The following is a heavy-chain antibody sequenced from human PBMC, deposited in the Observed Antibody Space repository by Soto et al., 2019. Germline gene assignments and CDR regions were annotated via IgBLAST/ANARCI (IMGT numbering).Heavy chain of an antibody. CDR3: ARLDSWSGYYIYSW. V-gene: IGHV1-2*05. J-gene: IGHJ4*02. Sequence: ASVKVSCKASGYIFTDYYMHWVRQAPGQELGWMGRINPNSGDTNYAQKYQGRVNMTRDTSISTAYMELSSLRSEDTVVYYCARLDSWSGYYIYSWWGQGTLVTVSS. CDR1: GYIFTDYY. CDR2: INPNSGDT. D-gene: IGHD3-3*01.